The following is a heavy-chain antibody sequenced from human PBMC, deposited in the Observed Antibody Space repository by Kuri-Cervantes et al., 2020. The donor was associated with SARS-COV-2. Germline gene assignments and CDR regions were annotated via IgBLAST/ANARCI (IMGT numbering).Heavy chain of an antibody. CDR1: GFTFSSYA. CDR3: ARDSLYYDFWSGLYGPSH. D-gene: IGHD3-3*01. CDR2: ISYDGSNK. V-gene: IGHV3-30-3*01. J-gene: IGHJ4*02. Sequence: LSLTCAASGFTFSSYAMHWVRQAPGKGLEWVAVISYDGSNKYYADSVKGRFTISRDNSNNTLYLQMNSLRAEDTAVYYCARDSLYYDFWSGLYGPSHWGQGTLVTVSS.